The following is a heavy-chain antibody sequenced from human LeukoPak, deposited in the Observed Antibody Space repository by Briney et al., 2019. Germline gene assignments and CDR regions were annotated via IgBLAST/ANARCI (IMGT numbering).Heavy chain of an antibody. J-gene: IGHJ5*02. CDR2: IYHSGST. V-gene: IGHV4-30-2*01. Sequence: SETLSLTCAVSGGSISSGGYSWSWIRQPPGKGLEWIGYIYHSGSTYYNPSLKSRVTISVDRSKNQFSLKLSSVTAADTAVYYCARGTPSRYCSSTSCYPNWFDPWGQGTLVTVSS. D-gene: IGHD2-2*01. CDR1: GGSISSGGYS. CDR3: ARGTPSRYCSSTSCYPNWFDP.